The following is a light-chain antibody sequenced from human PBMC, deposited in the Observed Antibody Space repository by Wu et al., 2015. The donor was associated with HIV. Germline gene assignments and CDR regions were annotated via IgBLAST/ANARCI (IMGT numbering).Light chain of an antibody. Sequence: FCRASQSVSSTAYLAXVTTTQTYGHGRPQTRHLCCIHRATGIPDRFTGSGSGTDFALTISRLEPEDFAVYYCQQYANSPLTFGGGTKVEV. CDR1: QSVSSTAY. V-gene: IGKV3-20*01. CDR3: QQYANSPLT. J-gene: IGKJ4*01. CDR2: CI.